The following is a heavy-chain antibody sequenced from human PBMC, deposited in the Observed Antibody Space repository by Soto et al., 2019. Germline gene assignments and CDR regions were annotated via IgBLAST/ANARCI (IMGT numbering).Heavy chain of an antibody. Sequence: GGSLRLSCAASGFTFSSYGMHWVRQAPGKGLEWVAVISYDGSNKYYADSVKGRFTISRDNSKNTLYLQMNSLRAEDTAVYYCAKDHSIAVAGHFDYWGQGTLVTVSS. CDR3: AKDHSIAVAGHFDY. D-gene: IGHD6-19*01. V-gene: IGHV3-30*18. CDR2: ISYDGSNK. CDR1: GFTFSSYG. J-gene: IGHJ4*02.